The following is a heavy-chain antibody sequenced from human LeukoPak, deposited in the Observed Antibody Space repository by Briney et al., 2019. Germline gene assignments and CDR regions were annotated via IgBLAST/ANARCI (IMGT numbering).Heavy chain of an antibody. CDR1: GYSFSNYW. Sequence: GESLKISCKGSGYSFSNYWIGWVRPMPGKGLEWMGIIWPGDSDTRYSPSFQGQVTISVDKSISTAYLQWSSLKASDTAIYYCARQYYDVLTGFYIHFDYWGQGTLVTVSS. V-gene: IGHV5-51*01. CDR2: IWPGDSDT. J-gene: IGHJ4*02. CDR3: ARQYYDVLTGFYIHFDY. D-gene: IGHD3-9*01.